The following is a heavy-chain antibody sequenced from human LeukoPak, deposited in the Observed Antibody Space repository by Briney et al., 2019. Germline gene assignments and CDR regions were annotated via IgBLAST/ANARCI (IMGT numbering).Heavy chain of an antibody. CDR2: INHSGST. V-gene: IGHV4-34*01. Sequence: SETLSLTCAVYGGSFSGYYWSWIRQPPGKGLEWIGEINHSGSTNYNPSLKSRVTISVDTSKNQFSLKLSSVTAADTAVYYCARELTDWGQGTLVTVS. CDR3: ARELTD. J-gene: IGHJ4*02. D-gene: IGHD2-15*01. CDR1: GGSFSGYY.